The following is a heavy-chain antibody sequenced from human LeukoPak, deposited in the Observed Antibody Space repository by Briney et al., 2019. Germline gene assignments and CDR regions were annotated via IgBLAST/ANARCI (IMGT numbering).Heavy chain of an antibody. CDR3: ARVNGYDPRDAFDI. V-gene: IGHV1-2*02. CDR1: GYTFTGYY. Sequence: ASVKVSCKASGYTFTGYYMHWVRQAPGQGLEWMGWINPNSGGTNYAQKFQGRVTMTRDTSISTTYMELSRLRYDDTAVYYCARVNGYDPRDAFDIWGQGTMVTVSS. J-gene: IGHJ3*02. CDR2: INPNSGGT. D-gene: IGHD5-12*01.